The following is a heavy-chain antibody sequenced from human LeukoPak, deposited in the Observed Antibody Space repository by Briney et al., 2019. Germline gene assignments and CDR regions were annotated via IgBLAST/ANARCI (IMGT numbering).Heavy chain of an antibody. CDR1: GYSFSNYW. V-gene: IGHV5-51*01. Sequence: GESLKISCRGSGYSFSNYWIGWVRQMPGKGLELMGIIYPGDSDTRYSPSFQGQVTISADKSINTAYLQWSSLKASDTAMYYCARQYDSSGYSPADYWGQGTLVTVSS. D-gene: IGHD3-22*01. CDR2: IYPGDSDT. J-gene: IGHJ4*02. CDR3: ARQYDSSGYSPADY.